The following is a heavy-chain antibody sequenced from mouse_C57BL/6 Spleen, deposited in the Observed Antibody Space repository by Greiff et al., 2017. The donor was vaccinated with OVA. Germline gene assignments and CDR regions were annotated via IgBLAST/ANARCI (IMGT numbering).Heavy chain of an antibody. J-gene: IGHJ1*03. CDR1: GFTFSDYG. CDR2: ISSGSSTI. V-gene: IGHV5-17*01. CDR3: ARDYYGSSSDWYFDV. D-gene: IGHD1-1*01. Sequence: EVQLVESGGGLVKPGGSLKLSCAASGFTFSDYGMHWVRPAPEKGLEWVAYISSGSSTIYYADTVKGRFTISRDNAKNTLFLQMTSLRSEDTAMYYCARDYYGSSSDWYFDVWGTGTTVTVSS.